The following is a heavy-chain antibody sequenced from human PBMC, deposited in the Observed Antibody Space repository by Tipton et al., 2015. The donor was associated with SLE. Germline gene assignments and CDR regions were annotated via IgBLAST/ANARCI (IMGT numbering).Heavy chain of an antibody. V-gene: IGHV4-39*07. Sequence: TLSLTCTVSDGSIRSTNYYWGWIRQPPGKGLEWIGSIFYTGSTYYNPSLKSRVSFSIDTSKNQFSLKLNSVTAADTAVYYCAVGYCSSTSCQREYFQHWGQGTLVTVSS. D-gene: IGHD2-2*01. CDR2: IFYTGST. CDR1: DGSIRSTNYY. J-gene: IGHJ1*01. CDR3: AVGYCSSTSCQREYFQH.